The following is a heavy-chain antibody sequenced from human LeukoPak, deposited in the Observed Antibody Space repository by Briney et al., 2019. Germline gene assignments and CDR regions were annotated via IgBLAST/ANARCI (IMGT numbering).Heavy chain of an antibody. CDR1: GGSISSGDYY. CDR2: IYYSGST. Sequence: RPSQTLSLTCTVSGGSISSGDYYWSWIRQPPGKGLEWIGYIYYSGSTYYNPSLKSRVTISVDTSKNQFSLKLGSVTAADTAVYYCARDSAVEYYDSSGYRVPGLQHWGQGTLVTVSS. V-gene: IGHV4-30-4*01. D-gene: IGHD3-22*01. CDR3: ARDSAVEYYDSSGYRVPGLQH. J-gene: IGHJ1*01.